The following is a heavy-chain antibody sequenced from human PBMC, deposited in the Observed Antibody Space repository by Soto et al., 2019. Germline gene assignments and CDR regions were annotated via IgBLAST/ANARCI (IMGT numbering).Heavy chain of an antibody. Sequence: GGSLRLSCTASGFTFSGYSMNWVRQAPGKGLEWISYISSGSKTIFYADSVKGRFTISRDNSKNTLYLQMNSLRAEDTAVYYCAIATLDYYYDSSGYPAHLDYGMDVWGQGTTVTVSS. CDR1: GFTFSGYS. J-gene: IGHJ6*02. CDR2: ISSGSKTI. D-gene: IGHD3-22*01. V-gene: IGHV3-48*01. CDR3: AIATLDYYYDSSGYPAHLDYGMDV.